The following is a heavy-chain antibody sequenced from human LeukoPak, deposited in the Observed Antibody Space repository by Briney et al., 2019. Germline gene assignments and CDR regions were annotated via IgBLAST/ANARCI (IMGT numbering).Heavy chain of an antibody. V-gene: IGHV3-53*01. CDR3: ATGDILTGYYWI. J-gene: IGHJ4*02. D-gene: IGHD3-9*01. CDR2: IYSGGST. Sequence: GGSLRLSCAASGFTVSSNYMSWVRQAPGKGLEWVSVIYSGGSTYYADSVKGRFTISRDNAKNSLYLQMNSLRAEDTAVYYCATGDILTGYYWIWGQGTLVTVSS. CDR1: GFTVSSNY.